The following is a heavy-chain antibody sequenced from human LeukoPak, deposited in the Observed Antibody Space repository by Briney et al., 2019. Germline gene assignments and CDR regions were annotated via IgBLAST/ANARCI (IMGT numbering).Heavy chain of an antibody. Sequence: GEPLKISCKASGYTFSRYWIDWVRQMPGKVLEWMGNIYPGDSNTRYSPSFQGQVTISVDRSITTAYLEWSSLKASDAAMYFCARQPRKYGPSDYWGQGTLVSVSS. CDR2: IYPGDSNT. D-gene: IGHD2-2*01. CDR1: GYTFSRYW. J-gene: IGHJ4*02. V-gene: IGHV5-51*01. CDR3: ARQPRKYGPSDY.